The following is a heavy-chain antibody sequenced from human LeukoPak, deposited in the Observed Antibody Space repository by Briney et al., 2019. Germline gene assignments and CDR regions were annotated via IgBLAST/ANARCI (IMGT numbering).Heavy chain of an antibody. V-gene: IGHV3-23*01. CDR1: GFTFSSYA. CDR3: AKWKYSNSGIDDY. J-gene: IGHJ4*02. Sequence: PGGSLRLSCAASGFTFSSYAMNWIRQAPGTGLEWVSGISASGRNTISADSVKGRFTISRDNSKNTLYLQMNSLRAEDTAVYYCAKWKYSNSGIDDYWGQGTLVTVSS. CDR2: ISASGRNT. D-gene: IGHD6-6*01.